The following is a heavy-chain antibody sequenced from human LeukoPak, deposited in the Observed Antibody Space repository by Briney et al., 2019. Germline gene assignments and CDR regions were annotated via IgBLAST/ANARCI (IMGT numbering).Heavy chain of an antibody. CDR2: IYYSGST. J-gene: IGHJ4*02. CDR1: GGSISSGDYY. V-gene: IGHV4-30-4*01. D-gene: IGHD2-15*01. CDR3: ARDERRCSGGSCYTNYFDY. Sequence: SETLSLTCTVSGGSISSGDYYWSWIRQPPGTGLEWTGYIYYSGSTYYNPSLKSRVTISVDTSKNQFSLKLSSVTAADTAVYYCARDERRCSGGSCYTNYFDYWGQGTLVTVSS.